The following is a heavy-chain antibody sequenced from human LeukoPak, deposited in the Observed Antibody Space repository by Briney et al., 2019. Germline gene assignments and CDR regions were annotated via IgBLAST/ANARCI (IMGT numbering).Heavy chain of an antibody. D-gene: IGHD6-13*01. V-gene: IGHV3-21*01. Sequence: PGGSLRLSCAASGFTFSSYSMNWVRQAPGKGLEWVSSISSSSSYIYYADSVKGRFTISRDNSKNTLYLQMNSLRAEDTAVYYCRSGGWQQLVRYYFDYWGQGTLVTVSS. CDR2: ISSSSSYI. CDR1: GFTFSSYS. J-gene: IGHJ4*02. CDR3: RSGGWQQLVRYYFDY.